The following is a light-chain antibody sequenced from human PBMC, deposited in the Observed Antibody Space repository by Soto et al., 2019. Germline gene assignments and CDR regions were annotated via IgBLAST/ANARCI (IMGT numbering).Light chain of an antibody. Sequence: DIQLTQSPSFVSASVGERVTITCRASQDISRYLAWYQQKPGEAPNLLISAASTLHSGVPSRFSGSGSGTEFTLTVSYLLPEDFATYYCQQLYSYSSFGQGTRLESK. CDR1: QDISRY. V-gene: IGKV1-9*01. CDR2: AAS. CDR3: QQLYSYSS. J-gene: IGKJ5*01.